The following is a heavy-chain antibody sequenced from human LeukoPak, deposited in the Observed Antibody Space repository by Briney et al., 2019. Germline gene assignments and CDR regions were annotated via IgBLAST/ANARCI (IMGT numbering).Heavy chain of an antibody. V-gene: IGHV4-59*08. D-gene: IGHD5-24*01. CDR1: GGSISSYY. CDR3: ARHSRDGYNYEDAFDI. J-gene: IGHJ3*02. CDR2: IYYSGST. Sequence: PSETLSLTCTVSGGSISSYYWSWIRQPPGKGLEWIGYIYYSGSTNYNPSLKSRVTISVDTSKNQFSLKLSSVTAADTAVYYCARHSRDGYNYEDAFDIWGQGTMVTVSS.